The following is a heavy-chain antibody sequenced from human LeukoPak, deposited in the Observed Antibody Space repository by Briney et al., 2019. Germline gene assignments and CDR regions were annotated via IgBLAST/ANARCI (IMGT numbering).Heavy chain of an antibody. CDR1: GYTFTSYG. CDR3: ARVSYMGWFDP. V-gene: IGHV1-18*01. D-gene: IGHD1-26*01. Sequence: GASVKVSCKASGYTFTSYGISWVREAPGQGLEWMGWISAYNGNTNYAQKLQGRVTVTTDTSTSTAYMELRSLRSDDTAVYYCARVSYMGWFDPWGQGTLVTVSS. CDR2: ISAYNGNT. J-gene: IGHJ5*02.